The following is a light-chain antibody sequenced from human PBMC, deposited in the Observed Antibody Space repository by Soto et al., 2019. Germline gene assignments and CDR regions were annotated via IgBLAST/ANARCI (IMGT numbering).Light chain of an antibody. CDR1: QSISNW. CDR2: KAS. J-gene: IGKJ1*01. Sequence: DIQMTQSPSTLSACVGDRVTITCRASQSISNWLAWYQQKPGNAPKLLIYKASSLESGVPSRFSGSRSGTELTLIISILQPDDFATYFAQHPWTLGQGTKVEIK. CDR3: QHPWT. V-gene: IGKV1-5*03.